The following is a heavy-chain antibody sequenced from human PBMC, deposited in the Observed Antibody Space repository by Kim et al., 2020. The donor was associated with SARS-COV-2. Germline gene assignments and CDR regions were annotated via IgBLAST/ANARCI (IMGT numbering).Heavy chain of an antibody. CDR1: GFTFDDYA. V-gene: IGHV3-9*01. J-gene: IGHJ3*02. CDR3: AKPNSSSWYGAFDI. Sequence: SLRLSCAASGFTFDDYAMHWVRQAPGKGLEWVSGISWNSGSIGYADSVKGRFTISRDNAKNSLYLQMNSLRAEDTALYYCAKPNSSSWYGAFDIWGQGTMVTVSS. D-gene: IGHD6-13*01. CDR2: ISWNSGSI.